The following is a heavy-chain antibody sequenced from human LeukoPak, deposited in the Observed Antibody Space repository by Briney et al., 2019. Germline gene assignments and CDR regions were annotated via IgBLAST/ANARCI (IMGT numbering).Heavy chain of an antibody. J-gene: IGHJ4*02. CDR3: ARGGHGVPFGY. Sequence: SETLSLTCTVSGGSISSGGYYWSWIRQPPGKGLEWIGYIYHSGSTYYNPSLKSRVTISVDRSKNQFSLRLSSVTAADTTVYYCARGGHGVPFGYWAREPWSPSPQ. V-gene: IGHV4-30-2*01. D-gene: IGHD4-17*01. CDR1: GGSISSGGYY. CDR2: IYHSGST.